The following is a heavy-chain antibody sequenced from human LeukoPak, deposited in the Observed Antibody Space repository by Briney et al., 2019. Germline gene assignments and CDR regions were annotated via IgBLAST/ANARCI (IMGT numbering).Heavy chain of an antibody. J-gene: IGHJ4*02. D-gene: IGHD3-9*01. CDR2: ISAYNGNI. CDR1: GYTFTSYG. Sequence: ASVKVSCKASGYTFTSYGISWVRQAPGQGREWMGWISAYNGNINYAQKLQGRVTMTTDTSTSAAYMELRSLRSDDTAVYYCARVPHKFGRYFVLHDDYWGQGTLVTVSS. CDR3: ARVPHKFGRYFVLHDDY. V-gene: IGHV1-18*01.